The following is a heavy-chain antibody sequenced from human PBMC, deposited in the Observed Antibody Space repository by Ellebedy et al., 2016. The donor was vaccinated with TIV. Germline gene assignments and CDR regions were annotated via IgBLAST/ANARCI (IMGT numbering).Heavy chain of an antibody. J-gene: IGHJ4*02. CDR1: GFTFSSYA. V-gene: IGHV3-64*01. CDR2: ISSNGGST. CDR3: ARDAGEYSGYVSWYFDY. D-gene: IGHD5-12*01. Sequence: GESLKISCAASGFTFSSYAMHWVRQAPGKGLEYVSAISSNGGSTYYANSVKGRFTITRDNSKNTLYLQMGSLRAEDMAVYYCARDAGEYSGYVSWYFDYWGQGTLVTVSS.